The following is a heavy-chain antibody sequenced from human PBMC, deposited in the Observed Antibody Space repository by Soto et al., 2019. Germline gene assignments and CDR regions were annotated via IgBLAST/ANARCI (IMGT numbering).Heavy chain of an antibody. J-gene: IGHJ4*02. CDR2: ISAYNGNT. CDR1: GYTFTSYG. D-gene: IGHD6-19*01. CDR3: ARGYSSGWYVTIEYYFDY. Sequence: QVQLVQSGAEVKKPGASVKVSCKASGYTFTSYGISWVRQAPGQGLEWMGWISAYNGNTNYVQKLQGRVTMTTDTSTSTAYMELRSLRSDDTAVYYCARGYSSGWYVTIEYYFDYWGQGTLVTVSS. V-gene: IGHV1-18*01.